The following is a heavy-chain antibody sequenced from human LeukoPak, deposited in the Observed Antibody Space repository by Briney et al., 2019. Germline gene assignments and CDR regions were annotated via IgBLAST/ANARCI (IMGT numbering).Heavy chain of an antibody. D-gene: IGHD6-6*01. J-gene: IGHJ6*03. CDR3: ARYSIAALRARYMDV. CDR2: INHSGST. V-gene: IGHV4-34*01. CDR1: GGSFSGYY. Sequence: SETLSLTCAVYGGSFSGYYRSWIRQPPGKGLEWIGEINHSGSTNYNPSLKSRVTISVDTSKNQFSLKLSSVTAADTAVYYCARYSIAALRARYMDVWGKGTTVTVSS.